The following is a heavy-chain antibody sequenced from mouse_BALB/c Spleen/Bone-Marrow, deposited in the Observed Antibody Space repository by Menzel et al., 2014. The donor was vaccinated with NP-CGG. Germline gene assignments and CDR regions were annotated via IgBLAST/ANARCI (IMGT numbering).Heavy chain of an antibody. CDR2: IDLANGNT. CDR1: GFNIKDTY. J-gene: IGHJ1*01. CDR3: ANYRYGWYFDV. Sequence: EVHLVESGAELVKPGASVKLSCTASGFNIKDTYMHWVKQRPEQGLEWIGRIDLANGNTKYDPKFQGRATITADTSSNTAYLQLSSLTSEDTAVYYCANYRYGWYFDVWGAGTTVTVSS. D-gene: IGHD2-14*01. V-gene: IGHV14-3*02.